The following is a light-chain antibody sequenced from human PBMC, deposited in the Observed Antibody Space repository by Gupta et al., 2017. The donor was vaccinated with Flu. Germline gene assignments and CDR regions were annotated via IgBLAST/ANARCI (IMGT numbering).Light chain of an antibody. CDR1: PSVSSY. Sequence: ELVLTQSPATLPLSPGARATLSCRASPSVSSYLAWYQQKSDQAPRLLIYDASNRATGISARFSGSGSGTDVSLTISSLDPEDFAVYYCQQCSNWPPERTFGQGTKVEIK. J-gene: IGKJ1*01. CDR3: QQCSNWPPERT. V-gene: IGKV3-11*01. CDR2: DAS.